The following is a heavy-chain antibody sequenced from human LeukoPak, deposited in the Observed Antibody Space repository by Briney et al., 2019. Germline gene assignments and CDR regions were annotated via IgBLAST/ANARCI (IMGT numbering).Heavy chain of an antibody. V-gene: IGHV3-33*08. Sequence: GGFLRLSCAASGFTFSSYSMNWVRQAPGKGLEWVVVIWYDGSNKYYADSVKGRFTISRDNSKNTLYLQMNSLRAEDTAVYYCARYDVDTAMVFSDYWGQGTLVTVSS. J-gene: IGHJ4*02. CDR1: GFTFSSYS. CDR3: ARYDVDTAMVFSDY. CDR2: IWYDGSNK. D-gene: IGHD5-18*01.